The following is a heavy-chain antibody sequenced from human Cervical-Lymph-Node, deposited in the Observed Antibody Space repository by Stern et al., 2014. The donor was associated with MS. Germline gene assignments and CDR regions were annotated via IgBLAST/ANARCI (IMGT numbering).Heavy chain of an antibody. CDR1: GFSISSLG. J-gene: IGHJ6*02. Sequence: VQLLESGGGVVQPGRSLRLSCAASGFSISSLGMHWVRQAPGQGLEWVAVISFVGSNKKYGDAVKGRFSISSDNSNNTMYLQMNSLRPEDTAVYYCMGVGDAMDVWGQGTTVIVS. CDR3: MGVGDAMDV. CDR2: ISFVGSNK. V-gene: IGHV3-30*03.